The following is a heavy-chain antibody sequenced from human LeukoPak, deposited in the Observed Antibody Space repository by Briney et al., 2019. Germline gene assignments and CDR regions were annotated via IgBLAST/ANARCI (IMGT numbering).Heavy chain of an antibody. D-gene: IGHD3-22*01. CDR2: IDPNSGDT. CDR3: ARSGSTGYSLDY. J-gene: IGHJ4*02. V-gene: IGHV1-2*02. Sequence: ASVKVSCKASGYSFTGYFIHWVRQAPGQGLEWMGCIDPNSGDTKYAQKFQGRVSMPRDTSTRTAYMELSRLRSDDTAVYFCARSGSTGYSLDYWGQGTQVTVSS. CDR1: GYSFTGYF.